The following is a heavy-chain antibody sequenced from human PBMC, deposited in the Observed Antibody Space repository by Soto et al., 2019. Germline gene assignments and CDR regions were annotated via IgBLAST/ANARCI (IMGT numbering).Heavy chain of an antibody. CDR1: GYSFTSYW. J-gene: IGHJ3*02. V-gene: IGHV5-51*01. CDR3: ARIQGGILTGYYPDNDAFDI. CDR2: IYPGDSDT. Sequence: GESLKISCKGSGYSFTSYWIGWVRQMPGKGLEWMGIIYPGDSDTRYSPSFQGQVTISADKSISTAYLQWSSLKASDTAMYYCARIQGGILTGYYPDNDAFDIWGQGTMVTVSS. D-gene: IGHD3-9*01.